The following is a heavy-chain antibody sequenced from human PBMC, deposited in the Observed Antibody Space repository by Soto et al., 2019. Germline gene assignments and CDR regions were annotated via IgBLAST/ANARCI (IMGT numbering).Heavy chain of an antibody. CDR3: ARNLFATVTTFDY. V-gene: IGHV4-59*01. D-gene: IGHD4-17*01. CDR2: IYYSGST. CDR1: GGSISSYY. Sequence: SETLSLTCTVSGGSISSYYWSWIRQPPGKGLEWIGYIYYSGSTNYNPSLKSRVTISVDTSKNEFSLKLSSVTAADTAVYYCARNLFATVTTFDYWGQGTLVTVSS. J-gene: IGHJ4*02.